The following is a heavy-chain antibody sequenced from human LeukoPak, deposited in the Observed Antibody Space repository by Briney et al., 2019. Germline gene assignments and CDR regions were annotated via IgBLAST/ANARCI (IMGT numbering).Heavy chain of an antibody. CDR3: ARGGFRDAFDI. CDR2: IYYSGST. J-gene: IGHJ3*02. CDR1: GGSISSNSYY. D-gene: IGHD3-10*01. Sequence: SETPSLTCTVSGGSISSNSYYWGWIRQPPGKGLEWIGSIYYSGSTYYNTSLKSRVTISVDTSKNQFSLKLSSVTAADTAVYSCARGGFRDAFDIWGQGTMVTVSS. V-gene: IGHV4-39*07.